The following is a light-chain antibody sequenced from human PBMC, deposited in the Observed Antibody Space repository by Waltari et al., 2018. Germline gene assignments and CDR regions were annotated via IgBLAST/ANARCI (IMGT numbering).Light chain of an antibody. Sequence: QSALTQPASVSGSPGQSITISCSGTDSDVGAYDFVSWYQQHPGKAPHLIIYEVSKRPTGISKRVSAAKSGNTASLTISGLQAEDEADYYGSSYTTSSAPGVFGTGTRVTVL. V-gene: IGLV2-14*01. CDR1: DSDVGAYDF. CDR2: EVS. J-gene: IGLJ1*01. CDR3: SSYTTSSAPGV.